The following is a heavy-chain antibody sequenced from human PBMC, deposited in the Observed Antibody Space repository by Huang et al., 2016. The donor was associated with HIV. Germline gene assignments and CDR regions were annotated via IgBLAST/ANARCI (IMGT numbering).Heavy chain of an antibody. Sequence: QVQLVESGGGVVQPGRSLRLSCAASGFTFSKYAMHWVRQAPGKGLEWVEVISYDGSNKDHADSVKGRFTISRDNSKNTLYLQMNSLRAEDTAVYYCARTNPRVAVAGTFDYWGQGTLVTVSS. CDR3: ARTNPRVAVAGTFDY. CDR2: ISYDGSNK. V-gene: IGHV3-30-3*01. D-gene: IGHD6-19*01. CDR1: GFTFSKYA. J-gene: IGHJ4*02.